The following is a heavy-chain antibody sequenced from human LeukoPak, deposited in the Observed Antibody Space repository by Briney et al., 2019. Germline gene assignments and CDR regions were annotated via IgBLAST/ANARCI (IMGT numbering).Heavy chain of an antibody. V-gene: IGHV3-49*04. CDR3: TRPYSSGLFPYYYYMDV. D-gene: IGHD6-19*01. Sequence: QPGRSLRLSCTASGFTFGDYAMGWVRQAPGKGLEWVGLVRSKAYGGTTEYAASVKGRFTISRDDSKSIAYLQMNSLKTEDTAVYYCTRPYSSGLFPYYYYMDVWGKGTTVTVSS. J-gene: IGHJ6*03. CDR2: VRSKAYGGTT. CDR1: GFTFGDYA.